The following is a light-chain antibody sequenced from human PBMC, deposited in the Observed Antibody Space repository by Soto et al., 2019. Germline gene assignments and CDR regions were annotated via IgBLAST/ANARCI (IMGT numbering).Light chain of an antibody. V-gene: IGLV7-46*01. CDR1: TGAVTSDRY. CDR3: LFHYSGGRRV. Sequence: QTVVTQETSVTVSPGGTVTLTCGSSTGAVTSDRYPYWLQQQPGQVPRALIFDTTNTHSWTPARFSGSLLGDKAALTLSGAQPEDEADYYCLFHYSGGRRVFVGGTQLTVL. CDR2: DTT. J-gene: IGLJ3*02.